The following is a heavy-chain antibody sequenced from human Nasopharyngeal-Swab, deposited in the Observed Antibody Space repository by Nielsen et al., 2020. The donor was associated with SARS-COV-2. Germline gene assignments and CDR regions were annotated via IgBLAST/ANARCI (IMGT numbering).Heavy chain of an antibody. D-gene: IGHD6-13*01. CDR1: GGSFCGYY. CDR2: INHSGST. Sequence: SETLSLTCAVYGGSFCGYYWSWIRQPPGKGLEWIGEINHSGSTNYNPSLKSRVTISVDTSKNQFSLKLSSVTAADTAVYYCARGGSSSWYYYYYGMDVWGQGTTVTVSS. CDR3: ARGGSSSWYYYYYGMDV. V-gene: IGHV4-34*01. J-gene: IGHJ6*02.